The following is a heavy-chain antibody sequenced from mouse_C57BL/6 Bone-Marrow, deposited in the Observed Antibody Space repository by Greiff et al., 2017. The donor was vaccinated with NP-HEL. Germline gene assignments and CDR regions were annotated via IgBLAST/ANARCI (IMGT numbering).Heavy chain of an antibody. CDR1: GYAFSSSW. J-gene: IGHJ2*01. CDR3: ARYYYGTVYFDY. CDR2: IYPGDGDT. D-gene: IGHD1-1*01. Sequence: QVQLKESGPELVKPGASVKISCKASGYAFSSSWMNWVKQRPGKGLEWIGRIYPGDGDTNYNGKFKGKATLTADKSSSTAYMQLSSLTSEDSAVYFCARYYYGTVYFDYWGQGTTHTVSS. V-gene: IGHV1-82*01.